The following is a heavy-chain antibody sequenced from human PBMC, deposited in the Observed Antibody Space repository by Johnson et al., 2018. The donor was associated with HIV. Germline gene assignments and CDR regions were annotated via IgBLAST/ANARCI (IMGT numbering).Heavy chain of an antibody. CDR1: GFTFSSYA. Sequence: QVLLVESGGGVVQPGRSLRLSCAASGFTFSSYAMHWVRQAPGKGLEWVAVIWYDGSEKYYVDSVKGRFTISRDNAKNSLYLQMNSLRAEDTAVYYCARWVDTTFDIWGQGTMVTVSS. CDR2: IWYDGSEK. D-gene: IGHD5-18*01. V-gene: IGHV3-33*08. J-gene: IGHJ3*02. CDR3: ARWVDTTFDI.